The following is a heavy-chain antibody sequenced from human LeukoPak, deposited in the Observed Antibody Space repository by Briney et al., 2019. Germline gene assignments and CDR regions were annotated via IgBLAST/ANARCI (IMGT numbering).Heavy chain of an antibody. J-gene: IGHJ4*02. CDR3: ARALYDFWSGYKGYYFDY. V-gene: IGHV4-59*12. D-gene: IGHD3-3*01. CDR1: GGSISSYY. CDR2: IYYSGST. Sequence: SETLSLTCTVSGGSISSYYWSWIRQPPGKGLEWIGYIYYSGSTYYNPSLKSRVTISVDTSKNQFSLKLSSVTAADTAVYYCARALYDFWSGYKGYYFDYWGQGTLVTVSS.